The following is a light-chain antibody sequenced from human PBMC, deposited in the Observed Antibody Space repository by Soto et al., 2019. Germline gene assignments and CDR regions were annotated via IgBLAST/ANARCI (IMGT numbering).Light chain of an antibody. CDR3: LSYTRSSIYV. CDR1: SSDVGGYNY. Sequence: QSALTQPPSASGSPGQSVTISCTGTSSDVGGYNYVSWYQQHPGKAPKLMLYGVSKRPSGVSDRFSGSKSGNTATLTISGLQAEDEADYYCLSYTRSSIYVFGTGTKVTVL. J-gene: IGLJ1*01. CDR2: GVS. V-gene: IGLV2-8*01.